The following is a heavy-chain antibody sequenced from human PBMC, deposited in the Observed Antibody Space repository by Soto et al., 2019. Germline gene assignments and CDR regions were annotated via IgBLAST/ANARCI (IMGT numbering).Heavy chain of an antibody. J-gene: IGHJ6*03. CDR3: ARLESSTGFYCYEYYYMDV. D-gene: IGHD1-1*01. Sequence: GGSLRLSCAASGFTFSSYSMNWVRQAPGKGLEWVSSISSSSSYIYYADSVKGRFTISRDNAKNSLYLQMNSLRAEDTAVYNCARLESSTGFYCYEYYYMDVWGKGTTGTVSS. CDR1: GFTFSSYS. CDR2: ISSSSSYI. V-gene: IGHV3-21*01.